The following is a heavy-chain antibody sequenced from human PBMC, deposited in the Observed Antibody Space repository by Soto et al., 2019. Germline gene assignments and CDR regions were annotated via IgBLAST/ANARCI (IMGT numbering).Heavy chain of an antibody. D-gene: IGHD2-21*02. CDR3: AHRLIHGGDWSYGDFDY. J-gene: IGHJ4*02. V-gene: IGHV2-5*02. Sequence: QITLKESGPTLVEPTQTLTVTCSFSGFSLGTSGVGVGWIRQPPGKALEYLALIYWDDDKRYNPYLMSRLTIVKDTSKNQVVLTLTNVDPVDTATYFRAHRLIHGGDWSYGDFDYWGQGTQVTVSS. CDR2: IYWDDDK. CDR1: GFSLGTSGVG.